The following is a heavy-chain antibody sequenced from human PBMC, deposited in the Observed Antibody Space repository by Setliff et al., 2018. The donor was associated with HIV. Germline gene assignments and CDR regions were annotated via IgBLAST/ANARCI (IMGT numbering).Heavy chain of an antibody. J-gene: IGHJ6*03. D-gene: IGHD3-3*01. CDR3: AKHYELETYMDV. CDR1: GGSISSSSYY. CDR2: FYYSGNT. Sequence: PSETLSLTCTVSGGSISSSSYYWGWIRQPPGKGLEWIGSFYYSGNTYYNPSLKSRVTISIDASRNQFSLKLSSVTAADTAVYYCAKHYELETYMDVWANGTMVTVSS. V-gene: IGHV4-39*01.